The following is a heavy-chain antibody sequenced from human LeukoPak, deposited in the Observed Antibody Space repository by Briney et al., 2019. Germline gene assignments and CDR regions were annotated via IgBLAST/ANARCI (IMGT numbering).Heavy chain of an antibody. V-gene: IGHV3-15*01. CDR2: IKSKTDGGTT. D-gene: IGHD2-15*01. CDR3: TTDLGYCSGGSCYAVDNWFDP. Sequence: GGSLRLSCAASGFTFSSAWMSWVRQAPGKGLEWVGRIKSKTDGGTTDYAAPVKGRFTISRDDSKNTLYLQMNSLKTEDTAVYYCTTDLGYCSGGSCYAVDNWFDPWGQGTLVTVSS. CDR1: GFTFSSAW. J-gene: IGHJ5*02.